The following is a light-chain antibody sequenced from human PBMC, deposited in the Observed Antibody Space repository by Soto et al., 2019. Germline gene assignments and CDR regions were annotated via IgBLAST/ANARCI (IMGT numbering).Light chain of an antibody. CDR2: AAS. CDR3: QQYNNWPT. V-gene: IGKV1-5*01. Sequence: DIQMTQSPSTLSGSVGDRVTITCRASQTISSWLAWYQQKPGKAPKLLIYAASSLQSGVPSSLSGSGSGTDFNLTISSMQSEDFAVYYCQQYNNWPTFGHGTRLEIK. CDR1: QTISSW. J-gene: IGKJ5*01.